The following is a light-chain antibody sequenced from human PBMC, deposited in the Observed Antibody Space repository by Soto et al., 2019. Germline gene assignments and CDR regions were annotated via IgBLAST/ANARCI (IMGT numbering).Light chain of an antibody. J-gene: IGKJ4*02. Sequence: DIQMTQSPSSLSASVGDRVTITCQASQDISNYLNWYQQKPGKAPKLLIYDASNLETGVPSRFSGSGSGTDFTFTISSLQPEDIATYYCQQYDNRPPGFGGGTKVEIK. CDR2: DAS. CDR1: QDISNY. V-gene: IGKV1-33*01. CDR3: QQYDNRPPG.